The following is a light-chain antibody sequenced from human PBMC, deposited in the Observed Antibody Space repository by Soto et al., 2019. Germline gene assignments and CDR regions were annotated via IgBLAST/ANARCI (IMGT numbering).Light chain of an antibody. CDR1: QSVSNNY. V-gene: IGKV3-20*01. J-gene: IGKJ4*01. Sequence: EIVLTQSPGTLSLSPLEIATLSFMASQSVSNNYLAWYQQKPGQAPRLLIYGASNRATGIPDRFSGSGSGTEFTLTISSLQSEDCAIYYCQQYHTWPITFGGGTKVDIK. CDR2: GAS. CDR3: QQYHTWPIT.